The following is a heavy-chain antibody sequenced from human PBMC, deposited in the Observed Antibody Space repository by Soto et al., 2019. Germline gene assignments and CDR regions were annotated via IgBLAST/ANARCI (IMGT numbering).Heavy chain of an antibody. Sequence: QVQLVESGGGVVQPGRSLRLSCTASGFTFSRYAMHWVRQAPGKGLEWLAVISYDGSSKSYADSVKGQFTISRDNSNNPFFLQMKGLRVEERVVFYWGGGGGGPYFDYWGQGTLVTVSS. CDR1: GFTFSRYA. D-gene: IGHD3-16*01. CDR3: GGGGGGPYFDY. V-gene: IGHV3-30-3*01. CDR2: ISYDGSSK. J-gene: IGHJ4*02.